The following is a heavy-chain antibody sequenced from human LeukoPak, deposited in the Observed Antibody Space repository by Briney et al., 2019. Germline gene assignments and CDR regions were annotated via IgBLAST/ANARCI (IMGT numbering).Heavy chain of an antibody. J-gene: IGHJ4*02. D-gene: IGHD1-26*01. Sequence: SVKVSCKASGGTFSSYAISWVRQAPRQGLEWMGGIIPIFGTANYAQKFQGRVTITADESTSTAYMELSSLRSEDTAVYYCARDSTVGATRSFDYWGQGTLVTVSS. V-gene: IGHV1-69*13. CDR3: ARDSTVGATRSFDY. CDR1: GGTFSSYA. CDR2: IIPIFGTA.